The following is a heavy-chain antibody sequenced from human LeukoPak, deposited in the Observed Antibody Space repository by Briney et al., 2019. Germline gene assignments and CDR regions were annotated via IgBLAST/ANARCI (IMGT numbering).Heavy chain of an antibody. CDR1: GGSISSNNW. CDR3: ARDVGARLPGY. Sequence: SETLSLTCVVSGGSISSNNWWSWVRQPPGKGLEWIGEIYHSGNSNYNPSLKSRATMSVGKSKNQFSLTLKSVTAADTAVYYCARDVGARLPGYWGQGTLVTVS. CDR2: IYHSGNS. V-gene: IGHV4/OR15-8*02. D-gene: IGHD6-6*01. J-gene: IGHJ4*02.